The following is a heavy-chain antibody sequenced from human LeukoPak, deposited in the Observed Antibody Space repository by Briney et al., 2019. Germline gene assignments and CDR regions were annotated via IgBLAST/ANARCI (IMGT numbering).Heavy chain of an antibody. CDR1: GFTFKKYW. CDR3: ARETPRRGETRDGYR. D-gene: IGHD5-24*01. CDR2: IKEDGSET. V-gene: IGHV3-7*01. J-gene: IGHJ4*02. Sequence: QPGGSLRLSYAASGFTFKKYWMNWVRQVPGKGLECLANIKEDGSETYYADSVKGRFTISRDNPKNLLFLQINSLRVEDTAVYYCARETPRRGETRDGYRWGQGTLVTVSS.